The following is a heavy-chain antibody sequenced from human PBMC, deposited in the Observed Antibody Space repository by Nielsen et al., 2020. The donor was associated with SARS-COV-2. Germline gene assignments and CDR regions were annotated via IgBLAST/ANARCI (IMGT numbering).Heavy chain of an antibody. CDR2: ISSSGGTI. V-gene: IGHV3-48*03. Sequence: GEYLKISCAASGFSFFIYEMNWVRQAPGMGLQWVSYISSSGGTIYYADSVKGRFTISRDNAQNSLFLEVNGLRAEDTAVYYCTRALYYGSGRGWYFDLWGRGTLVTVSS. D-gene: IGHD3-10*01. CDR3: TRALYYGSGRGWYFDL. CDR1: GFSFFIYE. J-gene: IGHJ2*01.